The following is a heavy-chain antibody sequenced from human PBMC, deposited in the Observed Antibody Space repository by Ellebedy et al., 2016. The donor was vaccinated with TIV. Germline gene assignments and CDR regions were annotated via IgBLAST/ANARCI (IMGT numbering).Heavy chain of an antibody. CDR1: GGTFSSYA. CDR3: ARDRLPAAIFDY. Sequence: ASVKVSCKASGGTFSSYAISWVRQAPGQGLEWMGWISAYNGNTNYAQKLQGRVTMTTDTSTSTAYMELRSLRSDDTAVYYCARDRLPAAIFDYWGQGTLVTVSS. D-gene: IGHD2-2*01. CDR2: ISAYNGNT. J-gene: IGHJ4*02. V-gene: IGHV1-18*01.